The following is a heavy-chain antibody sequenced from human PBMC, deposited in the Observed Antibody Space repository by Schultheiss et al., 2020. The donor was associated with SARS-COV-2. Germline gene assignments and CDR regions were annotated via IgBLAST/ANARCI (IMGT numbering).Heavy chain of an antibody. CDR1: GFTFSSYE. D-gene: IGHD2-15*01. CDR2: ISYDGSNK. CDR3: ARDRGALCSGGSCFNWFDP. Sequence: GASLRLSCAASGFTFSSYEMNWVRQAPGKGLEWVAVISYDGSNKYYADSVKGRFTISRDNSKNTLYLQMNSLRAEDTAVYYCARDRGALCSGGSCFNWFDPWGQGTLVTVSS. V-gene: IGHV3-30*01. J-gene: IGHJ5*02.